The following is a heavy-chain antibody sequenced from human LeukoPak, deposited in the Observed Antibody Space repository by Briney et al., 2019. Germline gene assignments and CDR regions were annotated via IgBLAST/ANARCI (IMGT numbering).Heavy chain of an antibody. CDR2: INPSGGST. J-gene: IGHJ3*02. D-gene: IGHD6-19*01. CDR3: ARGGGAGIAVADTSGAFDI. CDR1: GYTFYRYY. Sequence: GASVKVSCKASGYTFYRYYMHWVRQAPGQGLEWMGIINPSGGSTSYAQKFQGRVTMTRDTSTSTVYMELSSLRSEDTAVYYCARGGGAGIAVADTSGAFDICGQGTMVTVSS. V-gene: IGHV1-46*02.